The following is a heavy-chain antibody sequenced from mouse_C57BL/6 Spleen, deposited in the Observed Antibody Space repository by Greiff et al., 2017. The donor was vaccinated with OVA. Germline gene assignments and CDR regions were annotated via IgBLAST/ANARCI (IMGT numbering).Heavy chain of an antibody. CDR2: INPNNGGT. CDR3: ARRRGYWHYAIDY. CDR1: GYTFTDYY. V-gene: IGHV1-26*01. J-gene: IGHJ4*01. Sequence: VQLQQSGPELVKPGASVKISCKASGYTFTDYYMNWVKQSHGKSLEWIGDINPNNGGTSYNQKFKGKATLTVDKSSSTSYMELRSLTSEDSSVYYCARRRGYWHYAIDYWGQGTSVTVSS. D-gene: IGHD2-14*01.